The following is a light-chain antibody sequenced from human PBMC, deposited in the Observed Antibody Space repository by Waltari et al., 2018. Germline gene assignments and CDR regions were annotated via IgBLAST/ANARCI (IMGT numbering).Light chain of an antibody. V-gene: IGLV2-14*03. CDR3: SSYTSSSTLV. CDR1: SSDVGGYNY. CDR2: DVS. Sequence: QSALTQPASVSGSPGQSITISCTGTSSDVGGYNYVSWYQQHPGKAPKLMIYDVSNRPSGVSYRFSCSKSGNTASLTISGLQAEDEADYYCSSYTSSSTLVFGGGTKLTVL. J-gene: IGLJ2*01.